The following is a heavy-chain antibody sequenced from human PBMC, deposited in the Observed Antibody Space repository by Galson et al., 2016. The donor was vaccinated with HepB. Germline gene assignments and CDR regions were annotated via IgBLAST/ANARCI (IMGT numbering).Heavy chain of an antibody. CDR1: GYSFTTYG. J-gene: IGHJ4*02. Sequence: SVKVSCKASGYSFTTYGITWVRQAPGQGLEWMGWISVYNGDTKYAEKLQGRVTMTTDTSTGTAYMELRSLRSDDTAVYYCARASWECATNFDYWGQGTLVTVSS. CDR3: ARASWECATNFDY. D-gene: IGHD1-26*01. CDR2: ISVYNGDT. V-gene: IGHV1-18*01.